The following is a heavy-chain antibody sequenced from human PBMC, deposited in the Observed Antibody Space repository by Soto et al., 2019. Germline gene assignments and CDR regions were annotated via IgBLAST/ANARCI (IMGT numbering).Heavy chain of an antibody. CDR3: SRSLETPVTPLAY. CDR2: ISSSGSTI. J-gene: IGHJ1*01. D-gene: IGHD4-17*01. Sequence: GGSLRLSCAASGFTFSDYYMSWIRQAPGKGLEWVSYISSSGSTIYYADSVKGRFTISRDNAKNSLYLQMNSLRAEDTAVYYCSRSLETPVTPLAYCGQGTLVTGSS. V-gene: IGHV3-11*01. CDR1: GFTFSDYY.